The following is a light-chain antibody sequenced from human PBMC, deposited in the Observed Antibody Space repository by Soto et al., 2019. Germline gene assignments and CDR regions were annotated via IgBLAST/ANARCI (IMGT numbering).Light chain of an antibody. CDR1: TSDVGTYNL. CDR3: CSFAGRSPPTSV. V-gene: IGLV2-23*02. CDR2: EVT. J-gene: IGLJ1*01. Sequence: SALTQPSPLSWSPGQSITISCTGNTSDVGTYNLVSWYQHHPGKAPQLIIFEVTKRPSGVSDRFSGSKSGNTASLTISGLLGEDEADYYCCSFAGRSPPTSVFGTGTKVTVL.